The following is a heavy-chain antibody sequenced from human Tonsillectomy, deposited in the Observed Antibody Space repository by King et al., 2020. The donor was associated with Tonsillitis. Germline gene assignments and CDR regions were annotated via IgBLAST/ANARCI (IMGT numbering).Heavy chain of an antibody. J-gene: IGHJ6*02. Sequence: QLVQSGAEVKKPGESLKISCKGSGYSFPSYWIGWVRQMPGKGLEWMGVIYPGDSDTRYSPSFQGQVTISADKSISTAYLQWSSLKASDTAMYYCARPKLSGTFYYGMDVWGQGNAVTVSS. CDR3: ARPKLSGTFYYGMDV. CDR1: GYSFPSYW. V-gene: IGHV5-51*01. CDR2: IYPGDSDT. D-gene: IGHD3-10*01.